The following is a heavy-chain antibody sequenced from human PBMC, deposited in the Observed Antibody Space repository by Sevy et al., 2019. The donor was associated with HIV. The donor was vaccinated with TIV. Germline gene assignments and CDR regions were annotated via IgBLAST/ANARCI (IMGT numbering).Heavy chain of an antibody. D-gene: IGHD3-10*01. CDR3: AKDIMVRGVIITSYGMDV. CDR2: ISWNSGSI. J-gene: IGHJ6*02. CDR1: GFTFDDYA. V-gene: IGHV3-9*03. Sequence: GGSLRLSCAASGFTFDDYAIHWVRQAPGKGLEWVSGISWNSGSIGYADSVKGRFTISRDNAKNSLYLQMNSLRAEDMALYYSAKDIMVRGVIITSYGMDVWGQGTTVTVSS.